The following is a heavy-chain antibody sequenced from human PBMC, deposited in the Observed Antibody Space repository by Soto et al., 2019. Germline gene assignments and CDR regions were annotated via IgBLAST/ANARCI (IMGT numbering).Heavy chain of an antibody. D-gene: IGHD2-2*01. J-gene: IGHJ6*02. CDR3: ARGGAMPGATDYYYGLDV. CDR2: IIPIFGPA. V-gene: IGHV1-69*01. Sequence: QVQLVQSGAEVKKPGSSVKVSCKASGGSFSNYATSWVRQAPGQGPEWLGGIIPIFGPANYAQRFQGRVTITADESTSTAYMELSSLRSEDTAVYYCARGGAMPGATDYYYGLDVWGQGTTVTVSS. CDR1: GGSFSNYA.